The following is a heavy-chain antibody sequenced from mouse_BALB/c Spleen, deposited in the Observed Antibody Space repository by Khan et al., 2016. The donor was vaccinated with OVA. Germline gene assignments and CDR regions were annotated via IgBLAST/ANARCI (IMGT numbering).Heavy chain of an antibody. CDR3: ARFYYPYYAMDY. Sequence: QVQLKESGPGLVAPSQSLSITCTVSGFSLTSYGVNWVRQPPGKGLEWLGVIWAGGSTNYNSALMSRLSISKDNSKSQVFLKMNSLQTDDTAMYYCARFYYPYYAMDYWGQGTSVTVSS. CDR1: GFSLTSYG. CDR2: IWAGGST. J-gene: IGHJ4*01. D-gene: IGHD1-1*01. V-gene: IGHV2-9*02.